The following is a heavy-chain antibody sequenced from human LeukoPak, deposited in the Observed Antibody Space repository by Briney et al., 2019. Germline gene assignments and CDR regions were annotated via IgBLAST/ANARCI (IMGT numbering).Heavy chain of an antibody. J-gene: IGHJ6*03. CDR2: INWNGGST. Sequence: GGSPRLSCAASGFTFDDYGMSWVRQAPGKGLEWVSGINWNGGSTGYADSVKGRFTISRDNAKNSLYLQMNSLRAEDTALYYCARTLGCSGGSCYYYDYYYMDVWGKGTTVTVSS. V-gene: IGHV3-20*04. D-gene: IGHD2-15*01. CDR3: ARTLGCSGGSCYYYDYYYMDV. CDR1: GFTFDDYG.